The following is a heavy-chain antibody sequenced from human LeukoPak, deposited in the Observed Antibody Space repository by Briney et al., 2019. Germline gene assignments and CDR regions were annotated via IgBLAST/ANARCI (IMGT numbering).Heavy chain of an antibody. D-gene: IGHD1-26*01. Sequence: GESLKISCKGSGYSFTSYWIGWVRQMPGKGLEWMGIIYPGDSDTRYSPSFQGQVTISADKSISTAYLQWSSLKASDTAMYYCARQGALEWDLDNWFDPWGQGTLVTVSS. CDR1: GYSFTSYW. V-gene: IGHV5-51*01. CDR2: IYPGDSDT. J-gene: IGHJ5*02. CDR3: ARQGALEWDLDNWFDP.